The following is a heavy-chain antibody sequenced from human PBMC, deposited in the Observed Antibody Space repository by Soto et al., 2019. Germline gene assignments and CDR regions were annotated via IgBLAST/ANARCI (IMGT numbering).Heavy chain of an antibody. V-gene: IGHV4-34*01. J-gene: IGHJ6*02. CDR1: GGSFSGYY. Sequence: SETLSLTCAVYGGSFSGYYWSWIRQPPGKGLEWIGEINHSGSTNYNPSLKSRVTISVDTSKNQFSLKLSSVTAADTAVYYCARDSYGSGSYSPKYYYYYGMDGWAQGNTVTVSS. CDR2: INHSGST. D-gene: IGHD3-10*01. CDR3: ARDSYGSGSYSPKYYYYYGMDG.